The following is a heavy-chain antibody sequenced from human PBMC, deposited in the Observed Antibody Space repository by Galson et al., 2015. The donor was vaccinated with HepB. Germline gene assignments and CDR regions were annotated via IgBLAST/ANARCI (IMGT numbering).Heavy chain of an antibody. CDR3: ASFPRSSGYDY. CDR1: GFTFSSCS. Sequence: SLRLSCAASGFTFSSCSMNWVRQAPGKGLEWVSYISPSSIAIYYADSVKGRFTISRDNAKNSLYLQMSSPRPEDTAVYYCASFPRSSGYDYWGQGTLVTVSS. J-gene: IGHJ4*02. D-gene: IGHD6-19*01. CDR2: ISPSSIAI. V-gene: IGHV3-48*04.